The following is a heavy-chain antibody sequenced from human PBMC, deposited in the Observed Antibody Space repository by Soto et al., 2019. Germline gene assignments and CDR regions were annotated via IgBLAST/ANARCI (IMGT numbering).Heavy chain of an antibody. D-gene: IGHD6-13*01. V-gene: IGHV1-69*01. CDR2: IIPIFGTA. CDR1: GGTFSSYA. J-gene: IGHJ6*02. Sequence: QVQLVQSGAEVKKPGSSVKVSCKASGGTFSSYAISWVRQAPGQGLEWMGGIIPIFGTANYAQKFQGRVTITADESTRIAYMELSSLRSEDTAVYYCARRSSWYAGGYYGMDVWGQGTTVTVSS. CDR3: ARRSSWYAGGYYGMDV.